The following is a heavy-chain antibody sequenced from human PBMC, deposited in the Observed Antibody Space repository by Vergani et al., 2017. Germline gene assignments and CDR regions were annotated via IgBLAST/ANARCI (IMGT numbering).Heavy chain of an antibody. CDR2: IYNSGGT. J-gene: IGHJ3*02. CDR3: ARKLPDGGEAAFDI. D-gene: IGHD3-16*01. Sequence: QVQLQESGPVLVKPSDTLSLTCTVSGGSMSGFYWAWIPQPAGRGLELIGRIYNSGGTKYNTSLKGLVTISVDTSMNQYSLKLTSVTAADTAVYYCARKLPDGGEAAFDIWGQGTMVSVSS. V-gene: IGHV4-4*07. CDR1: GGSMSGFY.